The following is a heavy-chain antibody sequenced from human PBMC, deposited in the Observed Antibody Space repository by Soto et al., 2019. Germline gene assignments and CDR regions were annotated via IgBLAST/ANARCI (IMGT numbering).Heavy chain of an antibody. V-gene: IGHV3-23*01. D-gene: IGHD2-2*01. Sequence: GGSLRLSCAASGFTFSSYAMSWVRQAPGKGLEWVSAISGSGGSTYYADSVKGRFTISRDNSKNTLYLQMNSLRAEDTAVYYCAKDLSSYCSSTSCSPWFDPWGQGTLVTVSS. J-gene: IGHJ5*02. CDR2: ISGSGGST. CDR1: GFTFSSYA. CDR3: AKDLSSYCSSTSCSPWFDP.